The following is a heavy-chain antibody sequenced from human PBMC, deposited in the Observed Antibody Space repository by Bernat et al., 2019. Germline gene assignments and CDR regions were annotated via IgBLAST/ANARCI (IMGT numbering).Heavy chain of an antibody. D-gene: IGHD2-2*01. CDR2: IHYSGRN. CDR1: GGSIGSGGYY. CDR3: AVAYARKDAFDI. V-gene: IGHV4-31*03. J-gene: IGHJ3*02. Sequence: QVQLQESGPGLVKPSETLSLTCTVSGGSIGSGGYYWSWIRQHPGKGLEWIGYIHYSGRNYYNPSLESRVSISVDTSKTQFSLKLSSVTAADTAVYYCAVAYARKDAFDIWGQGTMVTVSS.